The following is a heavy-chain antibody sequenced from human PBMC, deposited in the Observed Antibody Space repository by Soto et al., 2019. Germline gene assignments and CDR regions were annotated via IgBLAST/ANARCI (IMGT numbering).Heavy chain of an antibody. CDR3: ARDSSSWYTWMVTEKYYYGMDV. CDR1: GFTFSSYA. J-gene: IGHJ6*02. D-gene: IGHD6-13*01. Sequence: QVQLVESGVGVVQPGRSLRLSCAASGFTFSSYAMHWVRQAPGKGLEWVAVISYDGSNKYYADSVKGRFTISRDNSKNTLYLQMNSLRAEDTAVYYCARDSSSWYTWMVTEKYYYGMDVWGQGTTVTVSS. V-gene: IGHV3-30-3*01. CDR2: ISYDGSNK.